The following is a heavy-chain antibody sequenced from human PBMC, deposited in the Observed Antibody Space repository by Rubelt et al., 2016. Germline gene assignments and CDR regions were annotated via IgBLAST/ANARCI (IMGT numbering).Heavy chain of an antibody. CDR1: GYSFTSYW. Sequence: EVQLVQSGAEVKKPGESLKISCKGSGYSFTSYWINWLRQMPGKGLEWMGVIDPGDSDTRYCPSSQGQVTISADKSTNTAYLQGGSRSASDTAMYYCAKSDGSGPPFDPWGQGTLVTVSS. J-gene: IGHJ5*02. CDR2: IDPGDSDT. D-gene: IGHD3-10*01. V-gene: IGHV5-51*01. CDR3: AKSDGSGPPFDP.